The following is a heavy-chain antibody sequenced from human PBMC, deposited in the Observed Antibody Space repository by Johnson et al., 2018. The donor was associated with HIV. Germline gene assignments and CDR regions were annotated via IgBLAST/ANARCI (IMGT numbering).Heavy chain of an antibody. Sequence: QVQLVESGGDVVQPWGSLRLSCAASGFSLSSYGVHWVRQAPGKGLEWVTFIQYDGSKRYFADSVKGRFTISRDNAKKVVYLQMNNLTSEDMAEYFCAKETRDSRSAFDVWGQGTLVTVSS. CDR2: IQYDGSKR. CDR3: AKETRDSRSAFDV. V-gene: IGHV3-30*02. CDR1: GFSLSSYG. J-gene: IGHJ3*01. D-gene: IGHD3-22*01.